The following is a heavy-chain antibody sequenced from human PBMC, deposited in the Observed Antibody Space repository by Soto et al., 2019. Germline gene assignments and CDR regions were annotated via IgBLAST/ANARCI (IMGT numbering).Heavy chain of an antibody. CDR1: GGTFSNSA. CDR3: ARDARSGGTEYYYYYGMDV. V-gene: IGHV1-69*13. Sequence: SVKVSCKASGGTFSNSAIIWVRQAPGQGLEWMGGILPIFGTPNYAQKFQGRLTISADEFSSTAYMELSRLRSDDTAVYYCARDARSGGTEYYYYYGMDVWGQGTTVTVSS. D-gene: IGHD2-15*01. CDR2: ILPIFGTP. J-gene: IGHJ6*02.